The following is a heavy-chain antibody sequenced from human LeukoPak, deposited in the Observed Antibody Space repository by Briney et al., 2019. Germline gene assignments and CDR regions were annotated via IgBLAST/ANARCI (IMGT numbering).Heavy chain of an antibody. CDR1: GFTVSSNY. V-gene: IGHV3-53*01. D-gene: IGHD3-10*01. J-gene: IGHJ6*03. CDR3: ASGSGSYRSPYYYMDV. CDR2: IYSGGST. Sequence: GGPLRPSCTSSGFTVSSNYMGWVRQAPGKGLEWVSVIYSGGSTYYADSVKGRFTISRDNSKNTLYLRMNSLRAEDTAVYYCASGSGSYRSPYYYMDVWGTGTTVTVSS.